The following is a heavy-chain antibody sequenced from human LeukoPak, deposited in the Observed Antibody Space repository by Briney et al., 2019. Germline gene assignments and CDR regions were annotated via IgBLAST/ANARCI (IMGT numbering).Heavy chain of an antibody. CDR3: ASDSGD. Sequence: AETLSLTCTVSGGSISSSSYCWGWIRQPPGKGREWYLSIYYSGITYYNPSLKSRVTISVDTSKYQFSLKLSSVTAADTAVYYCASDSGDWGQGTLVTVSS. CDR1: GGSISSSSYC. D-gene: IGHD2-21*01. V-gene: IGHV4-39*01. CDR2: IYYSGIT. J-gene: IGHJ4*02.